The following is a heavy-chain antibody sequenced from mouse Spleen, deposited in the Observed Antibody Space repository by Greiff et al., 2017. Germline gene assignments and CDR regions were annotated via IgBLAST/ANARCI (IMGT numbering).Heavy chain of an antibody. CDR2: INPSNGGT. CDR1: GYTFTSYW. D-gene: IGHD2-10*02. J-gene: IGHJ4*01. V-gene: IGHV1-53*01. Sequence: QVQLQQPGTELVKPGASVKLSCKASGYTFTSYWMHWVKQRPGQGLEWIGNINPSNGGTNYNEKFKSKATLTVDKSSSTAYMQLSSLTSEDSAVYYCARGEGYGNYVRDYAMDYWGQGTSVTVSS. CDR3: ARGEGYGNYVRDYAMDY.